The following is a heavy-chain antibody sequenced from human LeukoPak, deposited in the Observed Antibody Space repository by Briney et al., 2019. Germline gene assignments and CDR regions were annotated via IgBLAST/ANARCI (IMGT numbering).Heavy chain of an antibody. Sequence: ASVKVSCKASGYTFTSYAMHWVRQAPGQGLEWMGWINPNSGGTNYAQKFQGWVTMTRDTSISTAYMELSRLRSDDTAVYYCARDITGTTGLGVDAFDIWGQGTMVTVSS. D-gene: IGHD1-20*01. V-gene: IGHV1-2*04. CDR2: INPNSGGT. J-gene: IGHJ3*02. CDR1: GYTFTSYA. CDR3: ARDITGTTGLGVDAFDI.